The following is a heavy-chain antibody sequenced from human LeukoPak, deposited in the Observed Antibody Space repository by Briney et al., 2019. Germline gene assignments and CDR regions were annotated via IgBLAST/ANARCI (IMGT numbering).Heavy chain of an antibody. Sequence: PGGSLRLSCAASGFTFSSYWMSWVRQAPGKGLEWVANIKQDGSEKYYVDSVKGRFTISRDNAKNSLYLQMNSLRAEDTAVYYCARNSELRYFDWFDYWGQGTLVTVSS. D-gene: IGHD3-9*01. CDR1: GFTFSSYW. CDR3: ARNSELRYFDWFDY. CDR2: IKQDGSEK. V-gene: IGHV3-7*01. J-gene: IGHJ4*02.